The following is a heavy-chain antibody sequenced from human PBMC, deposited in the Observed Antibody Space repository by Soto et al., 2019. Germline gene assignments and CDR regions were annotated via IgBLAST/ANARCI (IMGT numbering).Heavy chain of an antibody. V-gene: IGHV1-8*02. CDR1: GYTFTSYD. CDR3: ARSTNGYGDRQ. J-gene: IGHJ4*02. D-gene: IGHD4-17*01. CDR2: MNPNSGNT. Sequence: QVQLVQSGAEVKKPGASVKVSCKASGYTFTSYDINWVRQATGQGREGMGWMNPNSGNTGYAQKFQGRGTIARNSAISPCYMEPGSLRSADTGVYCCARSTNGYGDRQWGQGPLVPVSS.